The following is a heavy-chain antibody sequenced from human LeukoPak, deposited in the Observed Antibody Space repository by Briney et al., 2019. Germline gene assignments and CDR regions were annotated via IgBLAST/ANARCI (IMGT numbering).Heavy chain of an antibody. Sequence: SETLSLTCTVSGGSISSGGYYWSRIRQHPGNGLEWIGYIYYSGSTYYNPYLKCRVTISVDTSKNQFSLKLSSVTAADTAVYYCARGGDGILTGPHFDYWGQGTLVTVSS. CDR3: ARGGDGILTGPHFDY. D-gene: IGHD3-9*01. J-gene: IGHJ4*02. CDR2: IYYSGST. V-gene: IGHV4-31*03. CDR1: GGSISSGGYY.